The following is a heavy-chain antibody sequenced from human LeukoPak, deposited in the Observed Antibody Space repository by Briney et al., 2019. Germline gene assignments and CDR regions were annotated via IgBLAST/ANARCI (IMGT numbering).Heavy chain of an antibody. Sequence: SETLSLTCTVSGASISSYYWTWIRQPAGKGLEWIGRVYTSGNTNYNPSLKSRVTMSLDTSKNQFSLKLSSVTAADTAVYYCASETFPYFDYWGQGTLVTVSS. J-gene: IGHJ4*02. CDR2: VYTSGNT. CDR1: GASISSYY. V-gene: IGHV4-4*07. D-gene: IGHD2-21*01. CDR3: ASETFPYFDY.